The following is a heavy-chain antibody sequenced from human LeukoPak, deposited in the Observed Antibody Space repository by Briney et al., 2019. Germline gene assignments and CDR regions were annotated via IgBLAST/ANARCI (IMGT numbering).Heavy chain of an antibody. CDR2: ADYSGGT. D-gene: IGHD6-19*01. V-gene: IGHV4-39*07. J-gene: IGHJ4*02. CDR1: GDSFTSVTDY. Sequence: SETLSLTCTVPGDSFTSVTDYWAWIRQPPGKGLEWIATADYSGGTYYNPSLESRVAISADMSKNQISLQLTSVTGADTAVYYCAGERGEEYSSGWYKTNFFYNWGQGIRVTVSS. CDR3: AGERGEEYSSGWYKTNFFYN.